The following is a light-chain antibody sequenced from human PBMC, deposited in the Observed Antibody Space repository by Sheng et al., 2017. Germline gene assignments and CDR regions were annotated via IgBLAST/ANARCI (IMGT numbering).Light chain of an antibody. CDR3: QQFDKFPQT. Sequence: DIQMTQSPSSLSASIGDRVTITCQATQDISNYLNWYQQRLGQAPKLLIYGASKLQTGVPSRFSGSGSGTTFTFTISSLQPEDFAMYYCQQFDKFPQTFGQGTKVGD. CDR2: GAS. J-gene: IGKJ2*01. CDR1: QDISNY. V-gene: IGKV1-33*01.